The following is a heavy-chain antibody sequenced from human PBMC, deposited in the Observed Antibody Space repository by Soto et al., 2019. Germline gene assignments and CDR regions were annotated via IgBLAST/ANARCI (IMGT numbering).Heavy chain of an antibody. J-gene: IGHJ4*02. D-gene: IGHD5-18*01. CDR3: ARHRGYNYGHSAY. Sequence: KASETLSLTCTVSGGPISSIGYYWGWIRQPPGKGLEWIGSMYHTGSAYYNPSLNSRVTISIDTSKNQFSLKLSSVTAADTAVYYCARHRGYNYGHSAYWGQGTLVTVSS. CDR2: MYHTGSA. V-gene: IGHV4-39*01. CDR1: GGPISSIGYY.